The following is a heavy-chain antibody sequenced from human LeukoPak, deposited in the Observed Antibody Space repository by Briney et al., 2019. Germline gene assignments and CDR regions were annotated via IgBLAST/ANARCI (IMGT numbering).Heavy chain of an antibody. Sequence: ASVKVSCRASGYTFHTYDITWVRQAPGQGLERMGWIRSQNGATNYAQKLQGRVTMTTDASTSTVHMELRSLRSDDTAVYYCARVGRSGSPGAFDIWGQGTMVIVSA. CDR3: ARVGRSGSPGAFDI. V-gene: IGHV1-18*01. D-gene: IGHD1-26*01. CDR2: IRSQNGAT. J-gene: IGHJ3*02. CDR1: GYTFHTYD.